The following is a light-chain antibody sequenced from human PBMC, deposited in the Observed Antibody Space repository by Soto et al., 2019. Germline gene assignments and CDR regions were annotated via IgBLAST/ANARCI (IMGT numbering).Light chain of an antibody. CDR2: DVS. J-gene: IGLJ1*01. CDR3: SSYTSSFYV. Sequence: QSVLTQLASVSGSDGQSLTIVCTGTSSDVGGYNYVSWYQQHPGKAPTLMSYDVSNRPSGVSNRFSGSKSGNTASLTISGLQDEDEGDYYCSSYTSSFYVFGTGTKVTVL. CDR1: SSDVGGYNY. V-gene: IGLV2-14*01.